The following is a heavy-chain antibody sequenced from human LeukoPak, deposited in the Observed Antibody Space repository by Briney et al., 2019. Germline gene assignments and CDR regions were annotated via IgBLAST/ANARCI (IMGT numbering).Heavy chain of an antibody. J-gene: IGHJ4*02. CDR2: IYSGGTT. V-gene: IGHV3-53*01. D-gene: IGHD3-16*01. Sequence: GGSLRLSCAASGFTVSNNYMSWVRQAPGKGLEWVSVIYSGGTTYYADSVKGRFTISRDNSKNTLYLQMNSLRPEDTAVYYCARGHDSDWGSTGLWGQGALVTVPA. CDR3: ARGHDSDWGSTGL. CDR1: GFTVSNNY.